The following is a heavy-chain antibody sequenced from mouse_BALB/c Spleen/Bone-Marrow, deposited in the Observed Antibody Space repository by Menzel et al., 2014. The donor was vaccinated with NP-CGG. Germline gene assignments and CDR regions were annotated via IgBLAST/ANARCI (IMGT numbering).Heavy chain of an antibody. J-gene: IGHJ2*01. D-gene: IGHD4-1*01. Sequence: SGAELVRPGASVKLSCKASGYTFTSYWINWVKQRPGQGLEWIGNIFPSETYTNYNQRFKDKATLTVDKSSSTAYMQLSSPTSEDSAVYYCTRDNWDYWGQGTTLTVSP. CDR3: TRDNWDY. CDR2: IFPSETYT. CDR1: GYTFTSYW. V-gene: IGHV1-69*02.